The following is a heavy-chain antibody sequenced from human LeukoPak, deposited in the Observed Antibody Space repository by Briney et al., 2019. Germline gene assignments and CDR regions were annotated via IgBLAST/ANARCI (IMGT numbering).Heavy chain of an antibody. CDR2: IYYSGST. J-gene: IGHJ5*02. Sequence: SETLSLTCTVSGGSISSYYWSWIRQPPGKGPEWIGYIYYSGSTNYNPSLKSRVTISVDTSKNQFSLKLSSVTAADTAVYYCARAHHYYDSSGYYPNWFDPWGQGTLVTVSS. V-gene: IGHV4-59*01. CDR3: ARAHHYYDSSGYYPNWFDP. CDR1: GGSISSYY. D-gene: IGHD3-22*01.